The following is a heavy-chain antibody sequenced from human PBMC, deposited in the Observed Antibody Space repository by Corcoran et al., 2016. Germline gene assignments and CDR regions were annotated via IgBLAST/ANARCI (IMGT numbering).Heavy chain of an antibody. CDR1: GFTVSSNY. V-gene: IGHV3-53*01. D-gene: IGHD6-19*01. Sequence: EVQLVESGGGLIQPGGSLRLSCAASGFTVSSNYMSWVRQAPGKGLEWVSVIYSGGSTYYADSVKGRFTISRDNSKNTLYLQMNSLRAEDTAVYYCASGRAGYSSGWPFDYWGQGTLVTVSS. CDR3: ASGRAGYSSGWPFDY. CDR2: IYSGGST. J-gene: IGHJ4*02.